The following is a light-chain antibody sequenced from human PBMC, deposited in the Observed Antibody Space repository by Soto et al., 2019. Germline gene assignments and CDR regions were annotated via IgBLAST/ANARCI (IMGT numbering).Light chain of an antibody. CDR2: DTS. CDR3: QQYGSSQFT. J-gene: IGKJ3*01. V-gene: IGKV3-20*01. Sequence: EIVLMQSPGTLSLSPGEGATLSCRASQSVNSNDLAWYQQKPGQAPTVLIFDTSRRATGVSDRFSGSGSGTDFTLTISRLEPDDFAVYYCQQYGSSQFTFGPGTKVNIK. CDR1: QSVNSND.